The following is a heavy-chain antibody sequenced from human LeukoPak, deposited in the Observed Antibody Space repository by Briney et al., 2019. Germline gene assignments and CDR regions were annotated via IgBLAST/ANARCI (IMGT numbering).Heavy chain of an antibody. Sequence: SETLSLTCAVYGGSFSGYYWSWIRQPQGKGLEWIGEINHSGSTNYNPSLKSRVTISVDTSKNQFSLKLSSVTAADTAVYYCARGGITMVRARRAFDIWGQGTMVTVSS. CDR3: ARGGITMVRARRAFDI. D-gene: IGHD3-10*01. CDR2: INHSGST. J-gene: IGHJ3*02. CDR1: GGSFSGYY. V-gene: IGHV4-34*01.